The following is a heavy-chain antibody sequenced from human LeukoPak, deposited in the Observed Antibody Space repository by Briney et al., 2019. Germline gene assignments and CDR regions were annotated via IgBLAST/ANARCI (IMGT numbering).Heavy chain of an antibody. CDR1: GFSLSTSGVG. Sequence: SGPTLVNPTQTLTLTCTFSGFSLSTSGVGVGWIRQPPGKALEWLALIYWDDDKRYSPSLKSRLTITKDTSKNQVVLTMTNMDPVDTATYYCALSSSMVRGVGIYGMDVWGKGTTVTVSS. J-gene: IGHJ6*04. D-gene: IGHD3-10*01. CDR2: IYWDDDK. CDR3: ALSSSMVRGVGIYGMDV. V-gene: IGHV2-5*02.